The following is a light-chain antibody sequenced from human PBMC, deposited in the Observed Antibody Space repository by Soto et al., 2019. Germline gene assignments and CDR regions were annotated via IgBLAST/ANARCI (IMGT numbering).Light chain of an antibody. Sequence: EIVMTQSPATLSVSPEERATLSCRASQSVSSNLAWYQQKPGQAPRLLIYGASTRATGIPARFSGSGSGTEFTLTISSLQSEDFAVYYCQQYYNWPWAFGQGTKVEIK. CDR2: GAS. V-gene: IGKV3-15*01. J-gene: IGKJ1*01. CDR1: QSVSSN. CDR3: QQYYNWPWA.